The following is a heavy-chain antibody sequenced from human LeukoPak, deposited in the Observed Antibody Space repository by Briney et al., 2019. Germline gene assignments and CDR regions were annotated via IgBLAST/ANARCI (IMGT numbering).Heavy chain of an antibody. J-gene: IGHJ4*02. CDR1: GYTFTGYY. Sequence: GASVKVSCKASGYTFTGYYMHWVRQAPGQGLEWMGWINPNSGGTNYAPKFQGRVTMTRDTSISTVYMELSSLTSDDTAIYYCARVVVGVSTSFDYWGQGTLVTVSS. CDR3: ARVVVGVSTSFDY. D-gene: IGHD1-26*01. CDR2: INPNSGGT. V-gene: IGHV1-2*02.